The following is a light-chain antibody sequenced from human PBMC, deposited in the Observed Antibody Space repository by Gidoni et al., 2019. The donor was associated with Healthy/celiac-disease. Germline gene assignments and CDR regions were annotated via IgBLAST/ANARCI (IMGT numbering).Light chain of an antibody. J-gene: IGKJ1*01. CDR2: WAS. CDR3: QQYYSTPRT. Sequence: DSVMNQSPDSLAVSLGERATINCKSSQSVLYRSSNKNYLAWYQQKPGQPPKLLISWASTRESGVPDLFSGSGSGTDFPLTISSLQAEDVAVYYCQQYYSTPRTFXQXTKVEIK. CDR1: QSVLYRSSNKNY. V-gene: IGKV4-1*01.